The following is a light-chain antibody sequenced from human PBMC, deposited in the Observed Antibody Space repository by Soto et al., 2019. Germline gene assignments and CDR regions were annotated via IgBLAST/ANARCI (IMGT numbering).Light chain of an antibody. CDR1: QSVSSSY. Sequence: EIVLTQSPGTLSLSPGERATLSCRASQSVSSSYLAWYQQKPGQAPSLLIYGASRRATGIPDRFSGSRSGPEFTLTINSLQSEDFAIYYCQPYNNWPLTFGGGTKVDIK. V-gene: IGKV3-20*01. CDR3: QPYNNWPLT. J-gene: IGKJ4*01. CDR2: GAS.